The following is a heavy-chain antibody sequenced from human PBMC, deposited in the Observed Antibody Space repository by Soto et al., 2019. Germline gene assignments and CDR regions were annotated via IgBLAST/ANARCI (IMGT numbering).Heavy chain of an antibody. D-gene: IGHD3-22*01. Sequence: EVQLLESGGGLVQPGGSLRLSCAASGFTFSSYAMSWVRQPPGKGLEWVSAISASGGSTFYADSVKGRFTISRDNSKYTLYLQLNSLRAEDTAVYYCANQVVVSDSHDYWGQGTLVTVSS. CDR2: ISASGGST. J-gene: IGHJ4*02. CDR3: ANQVVVSDSHDY. V-gene: IGHV3-23*01. CDR1: GFTFSSYA.